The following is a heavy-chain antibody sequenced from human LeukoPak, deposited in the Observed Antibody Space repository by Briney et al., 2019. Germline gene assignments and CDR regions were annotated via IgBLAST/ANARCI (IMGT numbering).Heavy chain of an antibody. J-gene: IGHJ6*02. CDR1: GFTFSDYY. Sequence: PGGSLRLSCAASGFTFSDYYMSWIRQAPGKGLEWVSYISSSGSTIYYADSVKGRFTISRDNAKNSLYLQMNSLRAEDTAVYYCASFMTTYYYYYGMDVWGQGTTVTVSS. CDR3: ASFMTTYYYYYGMDV. D-gene: IGHD3-16*01. CDR2: ISSSGSTI. V-gene: IGHV3-11*01.